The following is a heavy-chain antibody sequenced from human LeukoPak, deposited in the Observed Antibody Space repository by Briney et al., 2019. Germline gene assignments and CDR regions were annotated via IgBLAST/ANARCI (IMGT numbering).Heavy chain of an antibody. CDR3: ARRSYYDSSGYYYERRVNWFDP. CDR1: GGSFSGYY. J-gene: IGHJ5*02. V-gene: IGHV4-34*01. CDR2: INHCGST. D-gene: IGHD3-22*01. Sequence: SETLSLTCAVYGGSFSGYYWSWIRQPPGKGLEWIGEINHCGSTNYNPSLKSRVTISVDTSKNQLSLKLSSVTAADTAVYYCARRSYYDSSGYYYERRVNWFDPWGQGTLVTVSS.